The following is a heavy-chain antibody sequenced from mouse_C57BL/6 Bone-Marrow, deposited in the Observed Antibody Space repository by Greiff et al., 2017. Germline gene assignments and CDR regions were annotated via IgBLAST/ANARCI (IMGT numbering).Heavy chain of an antibody. CDR1: GYTFTNYW. J-gene: IGHJ2*01. CDR2: IYPGGGYT. CDR3: ARSNVDVDFDY. Sequence: VMLVESGAELVRPGTSVKMSCTASGYTFTNYWLGWAKQRPGHGLEWIGDIYPGGGYTNYNEKFKGKATLTADKSSSTAYMQFSSLTSEDSAIDYCARSNVDVDFDYWGQGTTLTVSS. V-gene: IGHV1-63*01.